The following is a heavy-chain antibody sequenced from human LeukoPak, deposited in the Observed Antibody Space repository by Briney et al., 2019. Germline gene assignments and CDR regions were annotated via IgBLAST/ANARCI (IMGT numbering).Heavy chain of an antibody. D-gene: IGHD1-1*01. V-gene: IGHV1-8*01. Sequence: ASVKVSCKASGYTFTGYDFNWARQATGQRPEWMGWMSPNSGDTGYAQKFQDRVTMTRNTSISTAYMELSSLRSDDTAVYYCARGPPNWRYDYWGPGTLVTVSS. CDR1: GYTFTGYD. CDR3: ARGPPNWRYDY. J-gene: IGHJ4*02. CDR2: MSPNSGDT.